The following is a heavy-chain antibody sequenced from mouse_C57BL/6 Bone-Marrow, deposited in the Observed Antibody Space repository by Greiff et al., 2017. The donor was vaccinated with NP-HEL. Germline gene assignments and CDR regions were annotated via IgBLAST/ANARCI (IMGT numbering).Heavy chain of an antibody. V-gene: IGHV3-6*01. CDR2: ISYDGSN. Sequence: EVKVEESGPGLVKPSQSLSLTCSVTGYSIISGYYWNWIRQFPGNKLEWMAYISYDGSNNYNPSLKNRISITRDISKNQFFLKLTSVTTKDTATYYCAKEGGYYGSPFAYWGQGTLVTVSA. J-gene: IGHJ3*01. CDR3: AKEGGYYGSPFAY. D-gene: IGHD1-1*01. CDR1: GYSIISGYY.